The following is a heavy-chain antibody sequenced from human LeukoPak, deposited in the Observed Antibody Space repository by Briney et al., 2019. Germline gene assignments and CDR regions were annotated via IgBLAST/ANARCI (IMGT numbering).Heavy chain of an antibody. V-gene: IGHV1-69*13. CDR3: ARSKHDSSGGFDY. D-gene: IGHD6-19*01. Sequence: GASVKVSCKASGGTFSSYAISWVRQAPGQGLEWMGGIIPIFGTANYAQKFQGRVTITADESTSTAYMELSSLRSEDTAVYYCARSKHDSSGGFDYWGQGTLVTVSS. CDR2: IIPIFGTA. J-gene: IGHJ4*02. CDR1: GGTFSSYA.